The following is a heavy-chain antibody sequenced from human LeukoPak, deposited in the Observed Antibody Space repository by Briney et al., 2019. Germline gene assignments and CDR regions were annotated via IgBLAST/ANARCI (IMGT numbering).Heavy chain of an antibody. CDR1: GGSISSYY. Sequence: PSETPSLTCSVSGGSISSYYWSWIRQPAGKGLEWIGRIYTSGSTNYNPSLKSRVTMSVDTSKNQFSLKLSSVTATDTAVYYCARPARRYCTNGVCSDAFDIWGQGTMVTVSS. D-gene: IGHD2-8*01. J-gene: IGHJ3*02. V-gene: IGHV4-4*07. CDR3: ARPARRYCTNGVCSDAFDI. CDR2: IYTSGST.